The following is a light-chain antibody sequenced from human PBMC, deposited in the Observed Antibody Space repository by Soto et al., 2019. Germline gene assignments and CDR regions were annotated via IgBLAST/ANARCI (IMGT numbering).Light chain of an antibody. CDR1: QSVSSAS. CDR2: GAS. Sequence: IVLTQSPGTLSLSPGERGTLYCRASQSVSSASLAWYQQRPGQAPRLLIYGASSRATGVPDRFSGGGYWTDFTITISRLEPEDLAVYYCQNYGQTFGPGTKVEIK. V-gene: IGKV3-20*01. CDR3: QNYGQT. J-gene: IGKJ1*01.